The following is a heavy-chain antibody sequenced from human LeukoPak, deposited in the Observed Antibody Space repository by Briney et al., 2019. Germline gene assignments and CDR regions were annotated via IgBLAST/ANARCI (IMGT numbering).Heavy chain of an antibody. D-gene: IGHD3-3*01. CDR3: ARDAGSYYDFWSGYPFDY. CDR2: ISGSGGRT. J-gene: IGHJ4*02. CDR1: GFTFSDFA. V-gene: IGHV3-23*01. Sequence: GGSLRLSCAASGFTFSDFAFSWVRQAPGKGLEWVSAISGSGGRTYSADSVKGRFTMSRDNSKNTLSLEMNNMRAEDTAVYYCARDAGSYYDFWSGYPFDYWTQGTLVIVSS.